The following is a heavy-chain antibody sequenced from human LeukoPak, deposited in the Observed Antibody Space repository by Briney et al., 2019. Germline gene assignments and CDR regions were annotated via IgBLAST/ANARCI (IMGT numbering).Heavy chain of an antibody. J-gene: IGHJ4*02. CDR2: ISSSGGST. Sequence: GGSLRLSCAASAFTFSGYAMGWVRQAPGRELQWVSTISSSGGSTYYADSVRGRFTISRDNSKNTLYLQMNSLRADDTAVYYCAKTMGAIDHDYWGQGTLVTVSS. CDR1: AFTFSGYA. V-gene: IGHV3-23*01. D-gene: IGHD1-26*01. CDR3: AKTMGAIDHDY.